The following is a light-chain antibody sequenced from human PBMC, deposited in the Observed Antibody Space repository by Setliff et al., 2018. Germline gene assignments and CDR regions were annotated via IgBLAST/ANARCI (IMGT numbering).Light chain of an antibody. V-gene: IGLV2-11*01. Sequence: HSALAQPRSVSGSPGQSVTISCTGTSSDVGGYNYVSWYQQHPGKAPKLMIYDVSKRPSGVPDRFSGSKSGNTASLTISGLQAEDEADYYCSSYTITNNADNVVFGGGTKVTVL. CDR2: DVS. CDR1: SSDVGGYNY. J-gene: IGLJ3*02. CDR3: SSYTITNNADNVV.